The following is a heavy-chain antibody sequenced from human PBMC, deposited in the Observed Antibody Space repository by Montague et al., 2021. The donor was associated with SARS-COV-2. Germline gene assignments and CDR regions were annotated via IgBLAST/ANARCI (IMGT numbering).Heavy chain of an antibody. V-gene: IGHV4-39*01. Sequence: SETLSLTCTVSGDSISNNRYYWDWIRQAPGKGLECLGTIFHTGSAYYNPSLNGRVSMSVDTSKGQFSLRITSVTAADTAVYYYARHPQRTSVLKRAEVIGRGTGAFELWGRGILVTVSS. J-gene: IGHJ4*01. CDR2: IFHTGSA. CDR3: ARHPQRTSVLKRAEVIGRGTGAFEL. CDR1: GDSISNNRYY. D-gene: IGHD2-15*01.